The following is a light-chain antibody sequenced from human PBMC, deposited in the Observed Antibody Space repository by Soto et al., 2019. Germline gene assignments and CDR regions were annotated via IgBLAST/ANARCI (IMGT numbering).Light chain of an antibody. CDR3: QQYDNLPFT. V-gene: IGKV1-33*01. J-gene: IGKJ4*01. Sequence: DIQMTQSPSSLSASVGDRVTITCQASPDVSNYLSWYQQKPGKAPKLLIYAASNLETGVPLRFSGSGSGTHFTFTISSLQPEDIATYYCQQYDNLPFTFGGGSNVEIK. CDR1: PDVSNY. CDR2: AAS.